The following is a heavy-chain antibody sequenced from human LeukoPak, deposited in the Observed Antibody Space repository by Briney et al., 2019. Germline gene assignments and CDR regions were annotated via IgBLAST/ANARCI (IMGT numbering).Heavy chain of an antibody. J-gene: IGHJ4*02. V-gene: IGHV4-59*08. Sequence: SETLSLTCTVSGGSISNYYWGWIRQPPGRGLEWIGYIYYSGSTNYNPSLKSRATISLDTSKKHFSLKLSSVTAADTAVYYCARRLTFYYDLWGQGTLVTVSS. CDR3: ARRLTFYYDL. CDR2: IYYSGST. CDR1: GGSISNYY. D-gene: IGHD3-22*01.